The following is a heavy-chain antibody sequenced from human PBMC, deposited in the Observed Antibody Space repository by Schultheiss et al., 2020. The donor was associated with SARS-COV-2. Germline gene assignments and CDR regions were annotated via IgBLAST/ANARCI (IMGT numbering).Heavy chain of an antibody. J-gene: IGHJ4*02. V-gene: IGHV3-23*01. CDR3: AKGELYYYGSGSYSSHY. CDR1: GFTFSNYV. D-gene: IGHD3-10*01. CDR2: ISGSGAST. Sequence: GGSLRLSCVASGFTFSNYVVTWVRQAPGKGLEWVSAISGSGASTSYADSVKGRFTITRDNSKNTLYLQMNSLRAEDTAVYYCAKGELYYYGSGSYSSHYWGQGTLVTVSS.